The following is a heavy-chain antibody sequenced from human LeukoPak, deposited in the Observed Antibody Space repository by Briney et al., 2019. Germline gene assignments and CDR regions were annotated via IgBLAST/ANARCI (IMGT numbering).Heavy chain of an antibody. V-gene: IGHV3-23*01. Sequence: HPGGSLRLSCAASGFTFSSYAMSWVRQAPGKGLEWVSAISGRGGSTYSADSVKGRFTISRDNSKNTLYLQMNSLRAEDTAVYYCAKDINDFSPADAFDIWGQGTMVTVSS. CDR2: ISGRGGST. CDR3: AKDINDFSPADAFDI. CDR1: GFTFSSYA. D-gene: IGHD3-3*01. J-gene: IGHJ3*02.